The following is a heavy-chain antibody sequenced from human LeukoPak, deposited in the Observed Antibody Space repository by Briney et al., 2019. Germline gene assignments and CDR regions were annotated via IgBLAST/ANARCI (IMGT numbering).Heavy chain of an antibody. CDR2: IKSSGST. V-gene: IGHV4-61*02. Sequence: SETLSLTCTVSGGSISSGSYSWSWIRQPAGRGPEWIGRIKSSGSTKYNPSLESRVTISVDTSKNQISLKVSSATAADTAVYYCARHKRTLLADDSGSNSDRVYGMDVWGQGTTVTVSS. CDR1: GGSISSGSYS. J-gene: IGHJ6*02. D-gene: IGHD3-10*01. CDR3: ARHKRTLLADDSGSNSDRVYGMDV.